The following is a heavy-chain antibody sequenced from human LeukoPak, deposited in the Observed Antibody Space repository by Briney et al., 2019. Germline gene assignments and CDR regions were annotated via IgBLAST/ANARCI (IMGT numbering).Heavy chain of an antibody. CDR2: ISSSSSYI. Sequence: GGSLRLSCAASGFTFSSYSMNWVRQAPGKGLEWVSSISSSSSYIYYADSVKGRFTISRDNAKNSLYLQMNSLRAEDTAVYYCAREVYSSSWSYYFDYWGQGTLVTVSS. D-gene: IGHD6-13*01. J-gene: IGHJ4*02. CDR1: GFTFSSYS. V-gene: IGHV3-21*01. CDR3: AREVYSSSWSYYFDY.